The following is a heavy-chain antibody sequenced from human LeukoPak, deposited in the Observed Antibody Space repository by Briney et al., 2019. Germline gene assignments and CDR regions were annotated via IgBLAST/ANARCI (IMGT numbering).Heavy chain of an antibody. CDR1: GYTFTGYY. Sequence: GASVKVSCKASGYTFTGYYMHWVRQAPGQGLEWMGWINPNSGGTNYAQKFQGRVTMTRDTSISTAYMELCRLRSDDTAVYYCARGSPRGTTGTTGNWFDPWGQGTLVTVSS. CDR3: ARGSPRGTTGTTGNWFDP. CDR2: INPNSGGT. V-gene: IGHV1-2*02. D-gene: IGHD1-1*01. J-gene: IGHJ5*02.